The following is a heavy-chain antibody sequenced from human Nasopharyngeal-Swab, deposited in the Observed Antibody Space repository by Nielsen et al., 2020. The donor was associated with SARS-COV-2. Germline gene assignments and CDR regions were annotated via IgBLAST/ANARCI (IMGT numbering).Heavy chain of an antibody. D-gene: IGHD6-19*01. CDR1: GVSGFTFSNYA. V-gene: IGHV3-23*01. J-gene: IGHJ4*02. Sequence: GESLKISCAASGVSGFTFSNYAMNWVRQAPGKGLEWVSGISGSGGTIYYVDSVKGRFTISRDNSRNSLYLHMSNLRAEDTAIYYCAKGYSSGWFPYEYWGQGTLVTVSS. CDR2: ISGSGGTI. CDR3: AKGYSSGWFPYEY.